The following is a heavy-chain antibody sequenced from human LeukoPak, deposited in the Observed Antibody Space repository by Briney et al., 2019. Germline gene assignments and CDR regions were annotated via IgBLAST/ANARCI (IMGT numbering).Heavy chain of an antibody. CDR3: ARLRCSSTSSYGYFYYYMDV. CDR1: GDSINSYY. V-gene: IGHV4-4*07. J-gene: IGHJ6*03. D-gene: IGHD2-2*01. Sequence: SETLSLTCTVSGDSINSYYWLWIRQPAGKGLEWIGRIYSGGRTNYNPSLKSRVTMSEDTSKNQFSLKLSSVTAADTAVYYCARLRCSSTSSYGYFYYYMDVWGKGTTVTVSS. CDR2: IYSGGRT.